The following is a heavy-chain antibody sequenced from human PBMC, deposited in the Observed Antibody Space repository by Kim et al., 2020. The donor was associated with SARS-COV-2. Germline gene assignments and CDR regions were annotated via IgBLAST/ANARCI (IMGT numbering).Heavy chain of an antibody. CDR2: IYSGSNT. CDR3: ARERYWSGGERCFDF. D-gene: IGHD6-25*01. Sequence: GGSLRLSCAASGFTVSSNYMSWVRQAPGKGLEWVSVIYSGSNTYYADSVKGRCTISRDNSNNKLHFQMNSRRGEETAVYYCARERYWSGGERCFDFCGQG. CDR1: GFTVSSNY. J-gene: IGHJ4*02. V-gene: IGHV3-66*01.